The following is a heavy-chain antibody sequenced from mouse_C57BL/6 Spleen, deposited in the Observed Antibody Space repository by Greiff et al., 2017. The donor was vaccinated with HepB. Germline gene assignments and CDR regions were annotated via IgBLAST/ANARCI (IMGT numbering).Heavy chain of an antibody. J-gene: IGHJ1*03. CDR2: IRNKANGYTT. Sequence: EVNVVESGGGLVQPGGSLSLSCAASGFTFTDYYMSWVRQPPGKALEWLGFIRNKANGYTTEYSASVKGRFTISRDNSQSILYLQMNALRAEDSATYYCARRPRSSYGYFDVWGTGTTVTVSS. V-gene: IGHV7-3*01. D-gene: IGHD1-1*01. CDR1: GFTFTDYY. CDR3: ARRPRSSYGYFDV.